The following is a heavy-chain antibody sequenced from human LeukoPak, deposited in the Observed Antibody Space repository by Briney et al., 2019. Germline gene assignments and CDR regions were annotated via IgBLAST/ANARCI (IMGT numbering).Heavy chain of an antibody. CDR3: ARGVMDYDILTGYYLDY. CDR2: ISAYNGNT. V-gene: IGHV1-18*01. D-gene: IGHD3-9*01. CDR1: GYTFTSYG. Sequence: ASVKVSCKASGYTFTSYGISLVRQAPGQGLEWMGWISAYNGNTNYAQKLQGRVTMTTDTSTSTAYMELRSLRSDDTAVYYCARGVMDYDILTGYYLDYWGQGTLVTVSS. J-gene: IGHJ4*02.